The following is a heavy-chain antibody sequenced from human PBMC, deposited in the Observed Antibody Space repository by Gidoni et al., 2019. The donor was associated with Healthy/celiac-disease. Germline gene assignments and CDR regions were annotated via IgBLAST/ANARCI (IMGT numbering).Heavy chain of an antibody. V-gene: IGHV3-33*01. CDR2: IWYDGSNK. D-gene: IGHD2-15*01. CDR3: AREGCSGGSCYSRYYYGMDV. Sequence: QVQLVESGGGVVQPGRSLSLSCAASGFTFSSYGLPWVRQAPGKGLGWVAVIWYDGSNKYYADSVKGRFTISRDNSKNTLYLQMNSLRAEDTAVYYCAREGCSGGSCYSRYYYGMDVWGQGATVTVSS. CDR1: GFTFSSYG. J-gene: IGHJ6*02.